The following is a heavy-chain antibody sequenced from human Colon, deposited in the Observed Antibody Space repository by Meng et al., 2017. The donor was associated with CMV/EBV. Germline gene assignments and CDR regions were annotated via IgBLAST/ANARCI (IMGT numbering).Heavy chain of an antibody. CDR3: GTFGGDFDY. CDR2: INPYSGDT. V-gene: IGHV1-2*02. Sequence: QVLLMQPGGEMREPGASVKVSCKASGYTFTGYLIHWVRQAPGQGLEWMGWINPYSGDTIYAQKFEVGVTMTRDASITTAYLELSSLKSDDTAVYYCGTFGGDFDYWGQGTLVTVS. CDR1: GYTFTGYL. D-gene: IGHD3-3*01. J-gene: IGHJ4*02.